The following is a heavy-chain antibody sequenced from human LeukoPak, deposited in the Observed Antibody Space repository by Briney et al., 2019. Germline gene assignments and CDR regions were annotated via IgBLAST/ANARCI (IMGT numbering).Heavy chain of an antibody. CDR1: GFTFDDYA. Sequence: GGSLRLSXVVSGFTFDDYAMHWVRQAPGKGLEWVSLIGGDGTDTYYANSVKGRFTISRDNSKKSLYLQMSSLTTEDTALYYCAKAYCGGDCYPGDYWGQGTLVTVSS. CDR3: AKAYCGGDCYPGDY. CDR2: IGGDGTDT. D-gene: IGHD2-21*02. V-gene: IGHV3-43*02. J-gene: IGHJ4*02.